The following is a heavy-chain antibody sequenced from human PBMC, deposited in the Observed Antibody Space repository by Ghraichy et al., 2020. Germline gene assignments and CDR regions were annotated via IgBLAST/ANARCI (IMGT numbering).Heavy chain of an antibody. J-gene: IGHJ4*02. V-gene: IGHV4-34*01. CDR2: INHSGST. CDR3: ARLNPYYYDSSGPWGLADY. CDR1: GGSFSGYY. D-gene: IGHD3-22*01. Sequence: SETLSLTCAVYGGSFSGYYWSWIRQPPGKGLEWIGEINHSGSTNYNPSLKSRVTISVDTSKNQFSLKLSSVTAADTAVYYCARLNPYYYDSSGPWGLADYWGQGTLVTVSS.